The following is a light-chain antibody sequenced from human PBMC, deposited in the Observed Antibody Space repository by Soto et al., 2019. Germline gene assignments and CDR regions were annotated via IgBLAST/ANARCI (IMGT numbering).Light chain of an antibody. CDR3: QQSLKIPLT. CDR2: AAS. CDR1: QSINSH. J-gene: IGKJ5*01. Sequence: IQMTQSPSSLSASVGDRVTITCRASQSINSHLNWYQQQPGKAPKLLIFAASSLQSGVSSRFSGSGSVTDFTLTISSLQPEDSATYFCQQSLKIPLTFGQGTRLEIK. V-gene: IGKV1-39*01.